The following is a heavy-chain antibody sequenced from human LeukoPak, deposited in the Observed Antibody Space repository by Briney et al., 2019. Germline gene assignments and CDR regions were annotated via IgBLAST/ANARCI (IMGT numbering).Heavy chain of an antibody. D-gene: IGHD6-19*01. CDR1: GYTFTDYY. CDR2: VDPEDGET. J-gene: IGHJ4*02. V-gene: IGHV1-69-2*01. Sequence: ASVKVSCKVSGYTFTDYYMHWVQQAPGKGLEWMGLVDPEDGETIYAEKFQGRVTITADTSTDTAYMELSSLRSEDTAVYYCARGPNSVAGYFDYWGQGTLVTVSS. CDR3: ARGPNSVAGYFDY.